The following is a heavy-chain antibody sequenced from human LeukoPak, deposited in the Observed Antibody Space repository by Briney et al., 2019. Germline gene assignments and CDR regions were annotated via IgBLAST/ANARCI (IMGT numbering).Heavy chain of an antibody. V-gene: IGHV3-13*01. D-gene: IGHD5-18*01. CDR2: VSSGFHA. Sequence: QPGGSLRLSCTASGFTLGSHDMHWVRQIPGQGLEWVAAVSSGFHAFFADSVQGRFTVSREDARNSLYLQMNSLRAGDTAVYYCVREARGYHYTYFDYWGQGTLATVSS. CDR3: VREARGYHYTYFDY. CDR1: GFTLGSHD. J-gene: IGHJ4*02.